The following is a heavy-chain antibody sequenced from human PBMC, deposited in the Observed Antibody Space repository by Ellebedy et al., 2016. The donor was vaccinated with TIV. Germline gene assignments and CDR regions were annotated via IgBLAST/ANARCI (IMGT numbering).Heavy chain of an antibody. Sequence: MPSETLSLTCSVSGGSINSYYWSWIRQPLGQGLEWIGYIYYSGNTNYNPSLKSRVTISVDTSKIQFPLNLSSVTTADTAVYYCASLPCYYDSSGYYYFDYWGQGTPVTVSS. V-gene: IGHV4-59*01. CDR2: IYYSGNT. CDR1: GGSINSYY. J-gene: IGHJ4*02. D-gene: IGHD3-22*01. CDR3: ASLPCYYDSSGYYYFDY.